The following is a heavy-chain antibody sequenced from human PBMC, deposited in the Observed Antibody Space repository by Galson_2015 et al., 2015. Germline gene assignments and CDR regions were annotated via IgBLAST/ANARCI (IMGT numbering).Heavy chain of an antibody. CDR2: IIPIFGTA. V-gene: IGHV1-69*06. D-gene: IGHD1-1*01. CDR3: AKTAGRDYYYYMDV. J-gene: IGHJ6*03. CDR1: GGTFSSYA. Sequence: SVKVSCKASGGTFSSYAISWVRQAPGQGLEWMGGIIPIFGTANYAQKFQGRVTITADKSTSTAYMELSSLRSEDTAVYYCAKTAGRDYYYYMDVWGKGTTVTVSS.